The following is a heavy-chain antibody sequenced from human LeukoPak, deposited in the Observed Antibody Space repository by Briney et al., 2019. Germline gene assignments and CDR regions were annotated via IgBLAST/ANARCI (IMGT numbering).Heavy chain of an antibody. Sequence: GGSLRLSCVASGFTFNIYGMNWVRQAPGKGLEWVSGIGGSGDRTYYADSGKGRFSISRDNSKNTMYLQMSSLRDEDTAVYYCVRDEWFGESASWGQGTLVTVSS. D-gene: IGHD3-10*01. CDR2: IGGSGDRT. CDR3: VRDEWFGESAS. V-gene: IGHV3-23*01. J-gene: IGHJ5*02. CDR1: GFTFNIYG.